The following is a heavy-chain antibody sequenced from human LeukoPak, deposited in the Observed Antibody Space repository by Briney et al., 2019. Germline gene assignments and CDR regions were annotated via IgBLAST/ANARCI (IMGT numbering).Heavy chain of an antibody. CDR2: IYYSGST. CDR1: GGSISSYY. V-gene: IGHV4-59*01. D-gene: IGHD3-9*01. CDR3: ARRVRGYDILTGYYSYYFDY. J-gene: IGHJ4*02. Sequence: SETLSLTCTVSGGSISSYYWSWIRQPPGKGLEWIGYIYYSGSTNYNPSLKSRVTISVVTSKNQFSLKLSSVTAADTAVYYCARRVRGYDILTGYYSYYFDYWGQGTLVTVSS.